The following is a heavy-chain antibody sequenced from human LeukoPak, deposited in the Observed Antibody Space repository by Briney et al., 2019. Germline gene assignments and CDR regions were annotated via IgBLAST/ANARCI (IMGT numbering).Heavy chain of an antibody. J-gene: IGHJ4*02. CDR1: GLTFSSYW. Sequence: PGGSLRLSCAVSGLTFSSYWMHWVRQALGKGLVWVSRINREGSSTSYADSVKGRFTISRDNSKNTLYLQMNSLRDEDTAIYYCAKEVGATKGPLDCWGQGTLVTVSS. D-gene: IGHD1-26*01. V-gene: IGHV3-74*01. CDR3: AKEVGATKGPLDC. CDR2: INREGSST.